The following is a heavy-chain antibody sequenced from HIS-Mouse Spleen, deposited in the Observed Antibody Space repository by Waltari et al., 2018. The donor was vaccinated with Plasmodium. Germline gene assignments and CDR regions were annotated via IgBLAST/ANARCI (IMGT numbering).Heavy chain of an antibody. CDR1: GGSFSGYY. D-gene: IGHD3-10*01. V-gene: IGHV4-34*01. CDR2: INHSGST. J-gene: IGHJ2*01. CDR3: ARGRVLGTSSGYFDV. Sequence: QVQLQQWGAGLLKPSETLSLTCAVYGGSFSGYYWSWIRQRPGKGLEWIGEINHSGSTNYNPSLKSRVTISVDTSKNQCSLKLSSVTAADTAGYYCARGRVLGTSSGYFDVWGRGTLVTVSS.